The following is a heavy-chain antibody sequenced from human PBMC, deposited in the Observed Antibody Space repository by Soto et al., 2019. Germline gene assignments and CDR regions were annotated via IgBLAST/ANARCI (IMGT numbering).Heavy chain of an antibody. CDR3: ASDRVVAAYHDAFDI. V-gene: IGHV3-21*01. J-gene: IGHJ3*02. CDR2: ISSSSSYI. CDR1: GFTFSSYS. D-gene: IGHD2-15*01. Sequence: GGSLRLSCAASGFTFSSYSMNWVRQAPGKGLEWVSSISSSSSYIYYAASVKGRFTISRDNAKNSLYLQMNSLRAEDAAVYYCASDRVVAAYHDAFDIWGQGTMVTVSS.